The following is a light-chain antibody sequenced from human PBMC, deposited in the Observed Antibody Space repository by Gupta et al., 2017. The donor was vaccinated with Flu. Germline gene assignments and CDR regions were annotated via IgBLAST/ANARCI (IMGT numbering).Light chain of an antibody. V-gene: IGKV2-28*01. Sequence: IVMTPSPLSLPVTPGEPASISCRSSQSLLHSNGYNYLDWYLQKPGQSPQLLIDLGSNRASGVPDMVSGSGSGTECTLKISRVEAEDVGVYYCTPALQTPRTFGGGTKVEIK. CDR1: QSLLHSNGYNY. CDR3: TPALQTPRT. CDR2: LGS. J-gene: IGKJ4*01.